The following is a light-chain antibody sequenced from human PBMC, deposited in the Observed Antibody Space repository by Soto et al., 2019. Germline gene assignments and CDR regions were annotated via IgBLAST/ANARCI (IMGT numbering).Light chain of an antibody. J-gene: IGLJ2*01. CDR3: QTWGTGIHV. Sequence: QLVLTQSPSASASLGASVRLTCTLSSEHSTYVIAWHQQQPEKGPRYLMKLNSDGSHTKGDGIPDRFSGSSSGAERYLTISSLQSEDEAAYYCQTWGTGIHVFGGGTKLTVL. CDR1: SEHSTYV. CDR2: LNSDGSH. V-gene: IGLV4-69*01.